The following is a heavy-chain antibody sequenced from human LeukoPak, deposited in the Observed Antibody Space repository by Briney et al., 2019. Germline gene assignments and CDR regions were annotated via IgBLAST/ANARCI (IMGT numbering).Heavy chain of an antibody. V-gene: IGHV3-21*01. Sequence: GGSLRLSCAAPGFTFSSYSMNWVRQAPGKGLEWVSSISSSSSYIYYADSVKGRFTISRDNAKNSLYLQMNSLRAEDTAVYYCARLQYQPNWFDPWGQGTLVTVSS. J-gene: IGHJ5*02. CDR1: GFTFSSYS. D-gene: IGHD2-2*01. CDR2: ISSSSSYI. CDR3: ARLQYQPNWFDP.